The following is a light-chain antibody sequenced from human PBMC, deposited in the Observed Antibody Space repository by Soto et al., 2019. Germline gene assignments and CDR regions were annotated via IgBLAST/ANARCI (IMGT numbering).Light chain of an antibody. Sequence: QMAPPRSSLSAPVCQRSTIXVRASQSIRNYLSWYQQKPGKAPKLLIYAASSLQSGVPSRFSGSGSGTDFTLTISSLQPEDFATYYCQQGYNSPRTFGGGTKVDIK. CDR1: QSIRNY. CDR2: AAS. J-gene: IGKJ4*01. CDR3: QQGYNSPRT. V-gene: IGKV1-6*01.